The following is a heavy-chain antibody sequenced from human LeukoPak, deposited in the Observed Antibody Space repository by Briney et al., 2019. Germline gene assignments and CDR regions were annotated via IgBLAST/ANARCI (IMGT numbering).Heavy chain of an antibody. D-gene: IGHD3-10*01. J-gene: IGHJ5*02. V-gene: IGHV1-46*01. Sequence: ASVKVSCKASGHTFTGYYMHWVRQAPGQGLEWMGIINPSGGSTSYAQKFQGRVTMTRDMSTSTVYMELNSLRAEDTAVYYCAKDQRSYYASGSHYRGGNWFDPWGQGTLVTVSS. CDR3: AKDQRSYYASGSHYRGGNWFDP. CDR2: INPSGGST. CDR1: GHTFTGYY.